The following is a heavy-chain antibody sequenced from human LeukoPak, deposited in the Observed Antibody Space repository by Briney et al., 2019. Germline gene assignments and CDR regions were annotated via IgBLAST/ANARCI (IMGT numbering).Heavy chain of an antibody. CDR2: INHSGST. CDR3: APRGYCTNGVCFGPITGAFDI. CDR1: GFTFSSYA. J-gene: IGHJ3*02. Sequence: PGGSLRLSCAASGFTFSSYAMSWVRQPPGKGLEWIGEINHSGSTNYNPSLKSRVTISVDTSKNQFSLKLSSVTAADTAVYYCAPRGYCTNGVCFGPITGAFDIWGQGTMVTVSS. V-gene: IGHV4-34*08. D-gene: IGHD2-8*01.